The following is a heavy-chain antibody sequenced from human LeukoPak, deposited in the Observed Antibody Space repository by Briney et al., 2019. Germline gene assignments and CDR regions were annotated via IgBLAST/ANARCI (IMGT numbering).Heavy chain of an antibody. CDR1: GFTFSSYG. V-gene: IGHV3-33*01. CDR2: IWYDGSNN. Sequence: GGSLTLTCAASGFTFSSYGMHWVRQAPGKGLEWVAVIWYDGSNNYYADFVKGRFTISSDNSKNTLYLQMNSLRAEDTAVYYCARDGVLGYCSSTSCYTYPYYYYYMDVWGKGTTVTVSS. CDR3: ARDGVLGYCSSTSCYTYPYYYYYMDV. J-gene: IGHJ6*03. D-gene: IGHD2-2*02.